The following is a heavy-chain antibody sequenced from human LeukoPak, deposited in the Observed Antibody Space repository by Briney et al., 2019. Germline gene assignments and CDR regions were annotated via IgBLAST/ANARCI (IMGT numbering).Heavy chain of an antibody. Sequence: PGGSLRLSCAASGFTFSSYSMNWVRQAPGKGLEWVSYISSSSSTIYYADSVKGRFTVSRDNAKNSLYLQMNSLRAEDTAVYYCARVASATGSDYWGQGTLVTVSS. CDR2: ISSSSSTI. D-gene: IGHD1-1*01. CDR3: ARVASATGSDY. V-gene: IGHV3-48*04. J-gene: IGHJ4*02. CDR1: GFTFSSYS.